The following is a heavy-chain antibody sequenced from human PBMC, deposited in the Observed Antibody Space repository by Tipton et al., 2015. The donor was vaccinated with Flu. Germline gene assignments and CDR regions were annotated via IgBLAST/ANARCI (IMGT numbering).Heavy chain of an antibody. CDR1: GGSISSYY. V-gene: IGHV4-59*01. D-gene: IGHD6-19*01. J-gene: IGHJ1*01. CDR3: AREKDSSGSEYFQH. CDR2: IYYSGST. Sequence: TLSLTCTVSGGSISSYYWSWIRQPPGKGLEWIGYIYYSGSTNYNPSLKSRVTISLDTSKNQFSLRVNSVTAADTAVYYCAREKDSSGSEYFQHWGQGTLVTVSS.